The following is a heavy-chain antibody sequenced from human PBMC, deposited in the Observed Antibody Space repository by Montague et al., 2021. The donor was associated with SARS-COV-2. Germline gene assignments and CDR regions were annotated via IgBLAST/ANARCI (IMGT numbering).Heavy chain of an antibody. J-gene: IGHJ4*02. D-gene: IGHD6-19*01. Sequence: SETLSLTCAVYGGSFSGYYWSWICQPPGKGLEWIGEINHSGSTNYNPSLKSRVTISVDTSKNQFSLKLSSVTAADTAVYYCARGSRQWLVRPPHYYYFDYWGQGTLVTVSS. CDR1: GGSFSGYY. V-gene: IGHV4-34*01. CDR3: ARGSRQWLVRPPHYYYFDY. CDR2: INHSGST.